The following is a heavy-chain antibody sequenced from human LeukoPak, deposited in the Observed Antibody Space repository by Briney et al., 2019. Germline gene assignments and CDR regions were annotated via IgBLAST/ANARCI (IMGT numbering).Heavy chain of an antibody. V-gene: IGHV1-18*01. CDR2: ISAYNGNT. Sequence: GASVKVSCKASGYTFTSYGISWVRQAPGQGLECMGWISAYNGNTNYAQKLQGRVTMTTDTSTSTAYMELRSLRSDDTAVYYCARAYNWNDAGWFDPWGQGTLVTVSS. D-gene: IGHD1-20*01. J-gene: IGHJ5*02. CDR1: GYTFTSYG. CDR3: ARAYNWNDAGWFDP.